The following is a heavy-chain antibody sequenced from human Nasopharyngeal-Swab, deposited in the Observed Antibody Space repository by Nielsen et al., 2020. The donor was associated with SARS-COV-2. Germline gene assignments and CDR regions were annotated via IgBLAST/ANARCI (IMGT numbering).Heavy chain of an antibody. Sequence: GGSLGLSCAASGFTFSSYSMNWVRQAPGKGLEWVSYISSSSSTIYYADSVKGRFTISRDNAKNSLYLQMNSLRDEDTAVYYCARDGYSSSWYAFDIWGQGTMVTVSS. CDR1: GFTFSSYS. CDR3: ARDGYSSSWYAFDI. V-gene: IGHV3-48*02. CDR2: ISSSSSTI. D-gene: IGHD6-6*01. J-gene: IGHJ3*02.